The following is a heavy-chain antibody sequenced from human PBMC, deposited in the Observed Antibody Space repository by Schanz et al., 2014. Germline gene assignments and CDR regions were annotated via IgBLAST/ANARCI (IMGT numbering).Heavy chain of an antibody. Sequence: QVHLVQSGAEVKRPGASVKVSCKASEYSFTSYSMHWVRQAPGQRLEWVGWISAYNGNTKYPQKLQGRVTMTTDTSTSTAYMELRSLRSDDTTVYYCARDAADCYDILTEEEYWGDGTLVAVSS. D-gene: IGHD3-9*01. CDR1: EYSFTSYS. J-gene: IGHJ4*01. CDR3: ARDAADCYDILTEEEY. V-gene: IGHV1-3*01. CDR2: ISAYNGNT.